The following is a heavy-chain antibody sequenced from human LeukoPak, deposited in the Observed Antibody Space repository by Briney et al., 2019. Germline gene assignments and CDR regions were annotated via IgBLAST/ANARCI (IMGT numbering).Heavy chain of an antibody. D-gene: IGHD3-22*01. J-gene: IGHJ1*01. V-gene: IGHV3-30*03. CDR2: ISYDGSNK. CDR3: ARDARNYYDSSGYYEYFQH. Sequence: GGSLRLSCAASGFTFSSYGMHWVRQAPGKGLEWVAVISYDGSNKYYADSVKGRFTISRDNSKNTLYLQMNSLRAEDTAVYYCARDARNYYDSSGYYEYFQHWGQGTLVTVSS. CDR1: GFTFSSYG.